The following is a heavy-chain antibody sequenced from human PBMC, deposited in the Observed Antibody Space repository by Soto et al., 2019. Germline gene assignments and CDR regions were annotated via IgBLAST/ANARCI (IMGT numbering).Heavy chain of an antibody. D-gene: IGHD1-26*01. J-gene: IGHJ4*02. V-gene: IGHV4-30-2*01. CDR3: ARGGGSDSFDY. Sequence: SETLSLTCTVSGASITFGGYSWSWIRQTPGKGPEWIGYINHLETTFYNPSFESRLTLSIDRAKNQFSLKLHSMSAAGRAVYFCARGGGSDSFDYWGQGILVTVSS. CDR1: GASITFGGYS. CDR2: INHLETT.